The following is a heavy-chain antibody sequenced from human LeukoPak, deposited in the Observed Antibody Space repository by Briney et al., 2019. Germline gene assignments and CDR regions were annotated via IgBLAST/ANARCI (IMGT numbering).Heavy chain of an antibody. CDR1: GFAFSNYW. Sequence: GGSLRLSCAASGFAFSNYWLHWVRQAPGKGLEWVSAFGGDGRSTYYADSVKGRFTISRDNSKNTLYLQMSSLRAEDTAIYYCAKDWRDYGDFHAFDIWGQGTMVTVSS. J-gene: IGHJ3*02. CDR3: AKDWRDYGDFHAFDI. V-gene: IGHV3-23*01. D-gene: IGHD4-17*01. CDR2: FGGDGRST.